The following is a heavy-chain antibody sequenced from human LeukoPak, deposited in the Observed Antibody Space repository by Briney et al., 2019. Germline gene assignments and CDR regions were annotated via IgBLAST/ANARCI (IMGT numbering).Heavy chain of an antibody. Sequence: ASVKVSCKASRDTFINYYMHWVRQAPGQGLEWMGIINPSGGSTSYTQKFQGRVTMTRDMSTSTVYMELSSLRSEDTAVYYCARRYCPNGVCYHDRGAFDIWGQGTMATVSS. CDR1: RDTFINYY. CDR2: INPSGGST. J-gene: IGHJ3*02. D-gene: IGHD2-8*01. V-gene: IGHV1-46*01. CDR3: ARRYCPNGVCYHDRGAFDI.